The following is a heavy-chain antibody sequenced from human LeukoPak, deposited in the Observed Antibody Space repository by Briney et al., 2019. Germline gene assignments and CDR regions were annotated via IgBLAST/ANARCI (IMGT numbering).Heavy chain of an antibody. Sequence: ASVKVSCKASGYTFTGYYMHWVRQAPGQGLEWMGWINPNSGGTNYVQKFQGWVTMTRDTSISTAYMELSRLRSDDTAVYYCARADRGYSNYIGGEGFDYWGQGTLVTVSS. CDR1: GYTFTGYY. D-gene: IGHD4-11*01. V-gene: IGHV1-2*04. CDR2: INPNSGGT. J-gene: IGHJ4*02. CDR3: ARADRGYSNYIGGEGFDY.